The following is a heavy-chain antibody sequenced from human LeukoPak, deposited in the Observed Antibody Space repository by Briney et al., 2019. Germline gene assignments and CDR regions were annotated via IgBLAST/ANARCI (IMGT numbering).Heavy chain of an antibody. CDR2: FDPEDGET. CDR3: ATDPMSHDSSGYYRDY. Sequence: ASVKVSCKVSGYTLTELSMHWVRQAPGKGLERMGGFDPEDGETIYAQKFQGRVTMTEDTSTDTAYMELSSLRSEDTAVYYCATDPMSHDSSGYYRDYWGQGTLVTVSS. J-gene: IGHJ4*02. CDR1: GYTLTELS. V-gene: IGHV1-24*01. D-gene: IGHD3-22*01.